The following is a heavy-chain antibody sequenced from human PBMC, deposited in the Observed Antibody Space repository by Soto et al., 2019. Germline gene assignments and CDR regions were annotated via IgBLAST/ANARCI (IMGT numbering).Heavy chain of an antibody. CDR1: GGSISSGGYY. J-gene: IGHJ4*02. CDR3: ARGQTGVGDAFFDY. CDR2: IYYSGST. D-gene: IGHD7-27*01. V-gene: IGHV4-31*01. Sequence: QVQLQESGPGLVKPSQTLSLTCTVSGGSISSGGYYWSWIRQHPGKGLEWIGYIYYSGSTYYNPSPKRLVTISVNTAKNQLPLKLSSVTAADPAVYYGARGQTGVGDAFFDYWGQGTLVTVSS.